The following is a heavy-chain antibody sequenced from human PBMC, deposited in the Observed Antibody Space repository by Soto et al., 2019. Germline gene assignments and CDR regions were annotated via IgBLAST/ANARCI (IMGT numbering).Heavy chain of an antibody. J-gene: IGHJ4*02. Sequence: QLQLQESGPGLVKPSETLSLTCTVSGGSISSSSSYWGWIRQPPGKGLEWIGYIYYSGSTYYNPSLKSRVTISVDTSKNQFSLKLSSVTAADTAVYYCARGLSVTLFDNWGQGTLVTVSS. V-gene: IGHV4-39*07. D-gene: IGHD4-17*01. CDR1: GGSISSSSSY. CDR3: ARGLSVTLFDN. CDR2: IYYSGST.